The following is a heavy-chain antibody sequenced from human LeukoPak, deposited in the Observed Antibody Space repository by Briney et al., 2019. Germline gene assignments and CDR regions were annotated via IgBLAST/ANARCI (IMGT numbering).Heavy chain of an antibody. V-gene: IGHV1-2*06. CDR2: INPNSGGT. Sequence: ASVKVSCKASGYTFTGYYMHWVRQAPGQGLEWMGRINPNSGGTNYAQKFQGRVTMTRDTSISTAYMELSRLGSDDTAVYYCARESPLRPKWELLSRNWFDPWGQGTLVTVSS. J-gene: IGHJ5*02. D-gene: IGHD1-26*01. CDR3: ARESPLRPKWELLSRNWFDP. CDR1: GYTFTGYY.